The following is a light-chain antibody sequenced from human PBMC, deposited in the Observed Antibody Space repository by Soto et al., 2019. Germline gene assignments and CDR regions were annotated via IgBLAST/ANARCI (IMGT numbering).Light chain of an antibody. CDR3: MQALQSWT. CDR2: LGS. V-gene: IGKV2-28*01. Sequence: VMTQSPLSLPVTPGEPASISCRSSQSLLHSNGYNYLDWYLQKPGQSPQLLIYLGSNRASGVPDRFSGSGSGTDFTLKISRVEAEDVGVYYCMQALQSWTFGQGTKVEIK. J-gene: IGKJ1*01. CDR1: QSLLHSNGYNY.